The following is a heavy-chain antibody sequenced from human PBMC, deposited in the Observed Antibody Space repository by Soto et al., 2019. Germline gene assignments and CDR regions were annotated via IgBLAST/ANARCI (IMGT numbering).Heavy chain of an antibody. CDR3: AREYSSSSYAFDT. Sequence: SQTLSLTCAISGDSVSSNSAAWSWIRQSPSRGLEWLGRTYYRSKWYNDHAVSVKSRITINPDTSKNQFSLQLNSVTPEDTAVYYCAREYSSSSYAFDTWGQGTMVTVSS. D-gene: IGHD6-6*01. CDR2: TYYRSKWYN. V-gene: IGHV6-1*01. J-gene: IGHJ3*02. CDR1: GDSVSSNSAA.